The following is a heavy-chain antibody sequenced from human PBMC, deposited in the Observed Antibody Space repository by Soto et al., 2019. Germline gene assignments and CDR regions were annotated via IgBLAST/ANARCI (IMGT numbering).Heavy chain of an antibody. CDR2: IYYSGST. J-gene: IGHJ6*02. CDR1: GGSISSSSYY. D-gene: IGHD2-2*01. CDR3: ARPKIPHGVVVPAAHYGMDV. Sequence: SETLSLTCTVSGGSISSSSYYWGWIRQPPGKGLEWIGSIYYSGSTYYNPSLKSRVTISVDTSKNQFSLKLSSVTAADTAVYYCARPKIPHGVVVPAAHYGMDVWGQGTTVTVSS. V-gene: IGHV4-39*01.